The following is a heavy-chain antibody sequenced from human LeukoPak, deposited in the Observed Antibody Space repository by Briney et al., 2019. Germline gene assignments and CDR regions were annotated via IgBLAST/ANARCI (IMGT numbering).Heavy chain of an antibody. J-gene: IGHJ4*02. Sequence: ASVKVSCKASGYTFTNYAMNWVRQAPGQGLEWMGWMNTNTGNPTYAQGFTGRFVFSLDTSVSTAYLQISSLKTEDTAVYYCALLSYDSSGYYYPFDYWGKGTLVTVSS. CDR1: GYTFTNYA. D-gene: IGHD3-22*01. CDR3: ALLSYDSSGYYYPFDY. CDR2: MNTNTGNP. V-gene: IGHV7-4-1*02.